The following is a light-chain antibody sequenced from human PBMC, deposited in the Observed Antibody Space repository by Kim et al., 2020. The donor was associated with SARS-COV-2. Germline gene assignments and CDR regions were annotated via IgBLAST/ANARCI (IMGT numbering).Light chain of an antibody. J-gene: IGLJ1*01. V-gene: IGLV2-14*03. CDR3: SSYTSSSTLGV. Sequence: SIPISWTRSSSDVVANNYVSWYQQHPGKAPKLMIYNVSNRPSGVSNRFSGSRSGNTASLTISGLQAEDEADYYCSSYTSSSTLGVFGTGTKVTVL. CDR2: NVS. CDR1: SSDVVANNY.